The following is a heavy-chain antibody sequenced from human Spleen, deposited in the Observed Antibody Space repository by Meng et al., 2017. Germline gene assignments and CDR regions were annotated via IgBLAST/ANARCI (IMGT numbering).Heavy chain of an antibody. V-gene: IGHV4-34*01. CDR3: AGGAVVTLIFYHAMDV. D-gene: IGHD2-21*02. CDR1: GGSFSDYY. J-gene: IGHJ6*02. Sequence: SETLSLTCVVSGGSFSDYYWSWIRQPPGKGLEWIGEINHSGSTNYNPSLESRATISVDTSKNQFSLKLSSVTAADTAVYYCAGGAVVTLIFYHAMDVWGQETTVTVSS. CDR2: INHSGST.